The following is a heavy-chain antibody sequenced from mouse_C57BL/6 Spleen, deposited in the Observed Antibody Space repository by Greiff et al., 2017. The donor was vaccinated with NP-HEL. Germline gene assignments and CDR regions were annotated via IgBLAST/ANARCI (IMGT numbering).Heavy chain of an antibody. CDR2: IGPSDSYT. CDR1: GYTFTSYG. V-gene: IGHV1-69*01. D-gene: IGHD2-5*01. Sequence: QVQLQQPGAELVMPGASVKLSCKASGYTFTSYGMSWVRQRPGQGLEWIGEIGPSDSYTNYNQKVKGKSTLTVDKSSRTAYMQLSSLTSEDTAVYYCARSNFSNFAYWGQGTLVTVSA. CDR3: ARSNFSNFAY. J-gene: IGHJ3*01.